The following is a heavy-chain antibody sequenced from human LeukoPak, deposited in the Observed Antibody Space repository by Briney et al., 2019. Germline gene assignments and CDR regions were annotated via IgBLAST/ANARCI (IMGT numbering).Heavy chain of an antibody. D-gene: IGHD6-6*01. V-gene: IGHV3-48*01. CDR3: ARGSQEYSSSSKIDY. CDR2: ITTGSSII. CDR1: GFTFSSYS. Sequence: GGSLRLSCAASGFTFSSYSMNWVRQAPGKGLEWVSYITTGSSIIYYADSVKGRFTISRDNAKNSLYLQMSSLRAEDTAVYYCARGSQEYSSSSKIDYWGRGTLVTVSS. J-gene: IGHJ4*02.